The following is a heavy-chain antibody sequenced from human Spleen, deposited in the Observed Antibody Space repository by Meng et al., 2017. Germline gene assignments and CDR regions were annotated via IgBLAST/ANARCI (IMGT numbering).Heavy chain of an antibody. J-gene: IGHJ6*02. CDR3: ARDNCSSTSCYHYYGMDV. D-gene: IGHD2-2*01. Sequence: SVKVSCKASGGTFSSYAISWVRQAPGQGLEWMGGIIPIFGTANYAQKFQGRVTITTDESTSTAYIELSSLRSEDTAVYYCARDNCSSTSCYHYYGMDVWGQGTTVTVSS. V-gene: IGHV1-69*05. CDR2: IIPIFGTA. CDR1: GGTFSSYA.